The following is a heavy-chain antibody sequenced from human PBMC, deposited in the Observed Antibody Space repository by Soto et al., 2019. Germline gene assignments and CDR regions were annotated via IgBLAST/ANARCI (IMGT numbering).Heavy chain of an antibody. V-gene: IGHV1-2*02. D-gene: IGHD3-3*01. CDR1: GYTFTGYY. CDR2: INPNSGGA. J-gene: IGHJ6*02. Sequence: ASVKVSCKASGYTFTGYYMHWVRQAPGQGLEWMGWINPNSGGANYAQKFQGRVTMTRDTSISTAYRELGRLRSDDTAVYYCARGNYDFWSGPQTTHYGMDVWGQGTTVTVSS. CDR3: ARGNYDFWSGPQTTHYGMDV.